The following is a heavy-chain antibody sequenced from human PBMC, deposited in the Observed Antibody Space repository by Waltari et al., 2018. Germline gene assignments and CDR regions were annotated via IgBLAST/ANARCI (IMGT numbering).Heavy chain of an antibody. J-gene: IGHJ6*02. V-gene: IGHV4-59*01. D-gene: IGHD3-16*01. CDR3: AGVHGSESPLSWGTDV. CDR2: IHDSGDT. CDR1: GGSLTTYY. Sequence: QVQLHESGPGLVRPSETLSLTCTVSGGSLTTYYWSWVRRPPGKGLEFLGYIHDSGDTNYSPSLKSRVSMSIDTSKKQFSLKVSSVTAADSAMYYCAGVHGSESPLSWGTDVWGQGTAVTVSS.